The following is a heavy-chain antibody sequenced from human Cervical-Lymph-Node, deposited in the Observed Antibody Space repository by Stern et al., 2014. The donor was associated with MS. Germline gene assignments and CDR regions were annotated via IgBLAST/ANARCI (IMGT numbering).Heavy chain of an antibody. J-gene: IGHJ6*02. Sequence: VQLVESGAEVKKPGSSVKVSCKASGGTFSTHAISWVRQVPGLGLEWMGGIIPKFGTPNYAQRFQDRVTITADESTSTAYMELSSLRSEDTAVYYWARCRDILTAFYDGMDVWGQGTTVTVS. CDR1: GGTFSTHA. CDR2: IIPKFGTP. V-gene: IGHV1-69*01. CDR3: ARCRDILTAFYDGMDV. D-gene: IGHD3-9*01.